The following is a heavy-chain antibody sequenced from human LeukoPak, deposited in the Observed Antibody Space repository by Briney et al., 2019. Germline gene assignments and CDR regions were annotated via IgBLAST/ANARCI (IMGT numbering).Heavy chain of an antibody. CDR2: IYYSGST. Sequence: PSETLSLTCTVSGGSISSYYWSWIRQPPGKGLEWIGYIYYSGSTNYNPSLKSRVTISVDTSKNQFSPKLSSVTAADTAVYYCARRYDILTGFDYWGQGTLVTVSS. CDR1: GGSISSYY. V-gene: IGHV4-59*01. CDR3: ARRYDILTGFDY. D-gene: IGHD3-9*01. J-gene: IGHJ4*02.